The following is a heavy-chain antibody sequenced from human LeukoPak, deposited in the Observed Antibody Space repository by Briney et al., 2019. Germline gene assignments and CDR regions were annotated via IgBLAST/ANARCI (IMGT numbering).Heavy chain of an antibody. CDR3: ATDDYRGLGY. V-gene: IGHV3-74*01. J-gene: IGHJ4*02. CDR1: GITFSNYW. D-gene: IGHD4-11*01. CDR2: IIQDGSVT. Sequence: GGSLRLSCTTSGITFSNYWMHWVRPAPGKGLVWVSHIIQDGSVTSYADSVKGRFTISRDNAKNTVYLQMNSLRAEDTAVYYCATDDYRGLGYWGQGTLVTVSS.